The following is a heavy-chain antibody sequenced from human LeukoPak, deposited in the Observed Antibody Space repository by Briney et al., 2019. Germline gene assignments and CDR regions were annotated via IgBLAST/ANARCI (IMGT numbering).Heavy chain of an antibody. CDR1: GGSISNYY. Sequence: SETLSLTCTVSGGSISNYYWSWIRQPPGKGLEWIGYIYYSGSTNYNPSLKSRVIISVDTSKNQFSLKLSSVTAADTAVYYCARLGVVVPAAITYAFDIWGQGTMVTVSS. D-gene: IGHD2-2*01. J-gene: IGHJ3*02. CDR3: ARLGVVVPAAITYAFDI. CDR2: IYYSGST. V-gene: IGHV4-59*12.